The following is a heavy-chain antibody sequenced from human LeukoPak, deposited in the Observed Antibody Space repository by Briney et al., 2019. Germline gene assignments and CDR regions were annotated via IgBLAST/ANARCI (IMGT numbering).Heavy chain of an antibody. V-gene: IGHV3-73*01. Sequence: PGGSLKLSCAASGFTFSGSAMHWVRQASGKGLEWVGRIRSKANSYATAYAASVKGRFTISRDDSKNTAYLQMNSQKTEDTAVYYCTRRLAQGSGTFDYWVQGTLVTVSS. CDR1: GFTFSGSA. D-gene: IGHD1-1*01. CDR2: IRSKANSYAT. CDR3: TRRLAQGSGTFDY. J-gene: IGHJ4*02.